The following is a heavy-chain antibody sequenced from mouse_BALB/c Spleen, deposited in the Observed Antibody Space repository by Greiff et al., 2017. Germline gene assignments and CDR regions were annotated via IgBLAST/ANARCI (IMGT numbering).Heavy chain of an antibody. J-gene: IGHJ4*01. CDR1: GFTFSSFG. Sequence: EVMLVESGGGLVQPGGSRKLSCAASGFTFSSFGMHWVRQAPEKGLEWVAYISSGSSTIYYADTVKGRFTISRDNPKNTLFLQMTSLRSEDTAMYYGARSLLRLPHYAMDDWGQGTSVTVSS. V-gene: IGHV5-17*02. D-gene: IGHD1-2*01. CDR3: ARSLLRLPHYAMDD. CDR2: ISSGSSTI.